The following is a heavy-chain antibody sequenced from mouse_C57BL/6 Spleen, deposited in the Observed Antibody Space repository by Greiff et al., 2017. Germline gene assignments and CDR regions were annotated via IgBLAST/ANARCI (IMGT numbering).Heavy chain of an antibody. Sequence: QVQLQQSGAELVRPGSSVKLSCKASGYTFTSYWMHWVKQRPIQGLEWIGNIDPSDSETHYNQKFKDKATLTVDKSSSTAYMQLSSLTSEDSAVYYCARGGGHRWGPMDYWGQGTSVTVSS. CDR1: GYTFTSYW. D-gene: IGHD3-1*01. CDR2: IDPSDSET. J-gene: IGHJ4*01. CDR3: ARGGGHRWGPMDY. V-gene: IGHV1-52*01.